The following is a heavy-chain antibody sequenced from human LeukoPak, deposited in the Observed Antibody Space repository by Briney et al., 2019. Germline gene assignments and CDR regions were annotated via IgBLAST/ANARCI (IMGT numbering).Heavy chain of an antibody. Sequence: GGSLRLSCVASEFTFANHAMSWVRRAPGKGLEWISAISGAGGSTFYAGSVKGRFTISRDNSKNTLYLQMNSLRAEDTAIYYCARDIVVVPATRGGWFDPWGQGTLVTVSS. V-gene: IGHV3-23*01. D-gene: IGHD2-2*01. CDR2: ISGAGGST. J-gene: IGHJ5*02. CDR3: ARDIVVVPATRGGWFDP. CDR1: EFTFANHA.